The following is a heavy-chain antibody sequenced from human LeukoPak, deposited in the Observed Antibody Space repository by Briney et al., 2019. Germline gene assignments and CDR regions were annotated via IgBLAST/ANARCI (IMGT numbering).Heavy chain of an antibody. D-gene: IGHD3-10*01. J-gene: IGHJ4*02. CDR3: ARVVGPPYHDY. Sequence: PGGSLRLSCAASGFTFSSYGMHWVRQAPGKGLEWIGIIYNRGSTDYNPSLKSRVTISVDTSKNQFSLKLNSVTAADTAVYYCARVVGPPYHDYWGQGTLVTVSS. V-gene: IGHV4-39*07. CDR1: GFTFSSYG. CDR2: IYNRGST.